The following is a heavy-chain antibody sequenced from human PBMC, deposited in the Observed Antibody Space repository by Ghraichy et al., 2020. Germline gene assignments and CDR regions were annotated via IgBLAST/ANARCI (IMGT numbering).Heavy chain of an antibody. CDR1: GFTFSSHP. Sequence: GGSLRLSCAASGFTFSSHPMSWVRQAPEKGLEWVSAISGTGGNTFYIDSVKGRFTISRDNSKNTLYLQMNSLRADDTAVYYCAKEGPHTTVGPFFDYWGQGTLVTVSS. CDR2: ISGTGGNT. D-gene: IGHD1-1*01. V-gene: IGHV3-23*01. J-gene: IGHJ4*02. CDR3: AKEGPHTTVGPFFDY.